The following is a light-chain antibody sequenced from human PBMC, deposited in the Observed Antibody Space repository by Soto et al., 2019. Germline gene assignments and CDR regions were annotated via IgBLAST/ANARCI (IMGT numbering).Light chain of an antibody. CDR3: SSYTSSRPLV. J-gene: IGLJ2*01. CDR1: SSDVGGYNY. V-gene: IGLV2-14*01. Sequence: QSALTQPASVSGSPGQSITISCTGTSSDVGGYNYVSWYQQHPGKAPKVVIYEVSNRPSWISNRFSGSKSGNTASLTISGLQAEDEADYYCSSYTSSRPLVFGGGTKLTVL. CDR2: EVS.